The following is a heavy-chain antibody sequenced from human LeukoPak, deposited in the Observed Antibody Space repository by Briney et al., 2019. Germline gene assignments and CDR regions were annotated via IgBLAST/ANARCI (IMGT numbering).Heavy chain of an antibody. CDR1: GYTFTSYG. Sequence: GASVKVSCKASGYTFTSYGISWVRQAPGQGLEWMGWISAYNGNTNYAQKLQGRVTMTTDTSTSTAYMELSSLRSEDTAVYYCARASRKGYYDSSGYLDYWGQGTLVTVSS. CDR2: ISAYNGNT. V-gene: IGHV1-18*01. J-gene: IGHJ4*02. D-gene: IGHD3-22*01. CDR3: ARASRKGYYDSSGYLDY.